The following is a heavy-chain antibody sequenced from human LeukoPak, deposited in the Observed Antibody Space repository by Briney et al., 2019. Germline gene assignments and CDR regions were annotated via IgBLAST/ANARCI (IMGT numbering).Heavy chain of an antibody. V-gene: IGHV4-30-4*01. CDR3: ARAGDKLLNWFDP. CDR2: IYYSGST. CDR1: GRSISSGDYY. Sequence: KPSETLSLTCTVSGRSISSGDYYWSWIRQPPGKGLEWIGYIYYSGSTYYNPSLKSRITISVDTSNNQFSLKLSSVTAADTAVYYCARAGDKLLNWFDPWGQGTLVTVSS. D-gene: IGHD1-14*01. J-gene: IGHJ5*02.